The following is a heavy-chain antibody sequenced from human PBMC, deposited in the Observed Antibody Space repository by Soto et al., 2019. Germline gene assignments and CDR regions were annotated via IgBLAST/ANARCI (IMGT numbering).Heavy chain of an antibody. CDR3: AREGSKYSPFDY. D-gene: IGHD5-18*01. J-gene: IGHJ4*02. CDR2: ISYDGSNK. Sequence: QVQLVESGGGVVQPGRSLRLSCAASGFTFSSYAMHWVRQAPGKVLEWVAVISYDGSNKYYADSVKGRFTISRDNSKNTLYLQMNRLIAEDTAVYYCAREGSKYSPFDYWGQGTLVTVSS. V-gene: IGHV3-30-3*01. CDR1: GFTFSSYA.